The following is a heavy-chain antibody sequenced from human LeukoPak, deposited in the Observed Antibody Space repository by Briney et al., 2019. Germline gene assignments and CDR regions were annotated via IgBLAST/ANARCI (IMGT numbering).Heavy chain of an antibody. J-gene: IGHJ3*02. CDR1: GYTFTGYY. V-gene: IGHV1-2*02. CDR3: AKDNVAYYYGSGSRKFDI. CDR2: INPNSGGT. Sequence: GASVKVSCKASGYTFTGYYIHWVRQAPGQGLEWMGWINPNSGGTNYAQKFQGRVTMTRDASISTAYMELSSLRAEDTAVYYCAKDNVAYYYGSGSRKFDIWGQGTMVTVSS. D-gene: IGHD3-10*01.